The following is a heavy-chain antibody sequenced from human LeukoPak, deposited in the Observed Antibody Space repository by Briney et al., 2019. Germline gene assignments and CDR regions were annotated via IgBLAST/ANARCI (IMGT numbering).Heavy chain of an antibody. V-gene: IGHV4-59*01. CDR1: GGSFSTYY. CDR3: ARALQPGVYAFDI. CDR2: INYSGST. D-gene: IGHD6-13*01. J-gene: IGHJ3*02. Sequence: SETLSLTCTVSGGSFSTYYWSWIRQPPGKGLEWIGYINYSGSTTYSPSLKSRVTISVDTSKSQFSLKLSSVTAADTAVYYCARALQPGVYAFDIWGQGTMVTVSS.